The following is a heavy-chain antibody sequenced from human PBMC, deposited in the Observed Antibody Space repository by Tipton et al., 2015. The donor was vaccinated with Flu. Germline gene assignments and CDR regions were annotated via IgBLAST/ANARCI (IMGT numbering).Heavy chain of an antibody. D-gene: IGHD1-20*01. V-gene: IGHV4-59*01. CDR2: IYYSGST. CDR3: ARDSHITGTTGAFDI. Sequence: LRLPCTVSGGSISSYYWSWIRQPPGKGLEWIGYIYYSGSTNYNPSLKSRVTISVDTSKNQFSLKLSSVTAADTAVYYCARDSHITGTTGAFDIWGQGTMVTVSS. J-gene: IGHJ3*02. CDR1: GGSISSYY.